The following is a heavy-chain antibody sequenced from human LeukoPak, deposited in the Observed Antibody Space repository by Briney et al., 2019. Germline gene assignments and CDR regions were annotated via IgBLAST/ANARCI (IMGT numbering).Heavy chain of an antibody. CDR2: INPNSGGT. Sequence: ASVKVSCKASGYTFTGYYMHWVRQAPGQGLEWMGWINPNSGGTNYAQKFQGRVTMTRDTSISTAYMELSRLRSDDTAVYYCARVSGSTTVALDYWGQGTLVTVSS. CDR3: ARVSGSTTVALDY. CDR1: GYTFTGYY. V-gene: IGHV1-2*02. J-gene: IGHJ4*02. D-gene: IGHD1-26*01.